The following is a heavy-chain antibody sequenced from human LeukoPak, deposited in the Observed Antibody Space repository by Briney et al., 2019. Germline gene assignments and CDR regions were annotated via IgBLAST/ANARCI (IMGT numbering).Heavy chain of an antibody. D-gene: IGHD3-3*01. V-gene: IGHV3-23*01. CDR1: GFTFSSSA. Sequence: QPGGSLRLSCAASGFTFSSSAMSWVRQVPGKGLEWVSGISASGGSTYYADSVRGRFTISRDNAKNSLYLQMNSLRVEDTAIYYCTRGPFWSGYFDYWGQGTLVTVSS. CDR2: ISASGGST. CDR3: TRGPFWSGYFDY. J-gene: IGHJ4*02.